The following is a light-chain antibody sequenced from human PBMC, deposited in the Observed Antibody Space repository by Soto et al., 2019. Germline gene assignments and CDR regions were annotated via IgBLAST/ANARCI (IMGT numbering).Light chain of an antibody. J-gene: IGLJ1*01. CDR1: SSDVGNYNL. Sequence: QSVLTQPASVSGSPGQSITISCTGTSSDVGNYNLVTWYQQHPGKAPKLMIYEVSKRPSRVSNRFSGSKSGNTASLTISGLQAEDEADYYCCSYAGSSTCVFGTGTKATVL. CDR3: CSYAGSSTCV. V-gene: IGLV2-23*02. CDR2: EVS.